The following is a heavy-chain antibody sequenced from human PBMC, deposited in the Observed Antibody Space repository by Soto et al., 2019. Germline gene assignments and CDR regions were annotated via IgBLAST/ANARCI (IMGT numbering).Heavy chain of an antibody. CDR1: GFTFDDYG. V-gene: IGHV3-20*01. D-gene: IGHD6-13*01. J-gene: IGHJ3*02. CDR2: INWNGGST. CDR3: ARVTSSSWYGDLIAFDI. Sequence: GGSLRLSCAASGFTFDDYGMSWVRQAPGKGLEWVSGINWNGGSTGYADSVKGRFTISRDNAKNSLYLQMNSLRAEDTALYHCARVTSSSWYGDLIAFDIWGQGTMVTVSS.